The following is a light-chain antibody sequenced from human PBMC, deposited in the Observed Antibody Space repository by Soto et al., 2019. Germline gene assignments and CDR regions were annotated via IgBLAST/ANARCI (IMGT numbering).Light chain of an antibody. J-gene: IGLJ3*02. CDR2: DVS. CDR3: SSYTGTSTRWV. CDR1: SNDVGDYNY. V-gene: IGLV2-14*03. Sequence: QSVLTQPASVSGSPGQSITISCTGTSNDVGDYNYVSWYQHHPGKAPKLMIYDVSDRPSGVSNRFSGSKSGNTASLTISGLQAEDEADYYCSSYTGTSTRWVFGGGTQLTVL.